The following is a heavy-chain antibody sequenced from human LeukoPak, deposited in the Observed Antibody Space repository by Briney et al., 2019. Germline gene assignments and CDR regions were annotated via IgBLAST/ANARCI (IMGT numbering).Heavy chain of an antibody. Sequence: ASVKVSCKASGYTFTSYYMHWVRQAPGQGLEWMGIINPTGGSASYAQKFQGRVTITADKSTSTAYMELSSLRSEDTAVYYCARTLWPNAFDIWGQGTMVTVSS. CDR2: INPTGGSA. CDR3: ARTLWPNAFDI. V-gene: IGHV1-46*01. CDR1: GYTFTSYY. J-gene: IGHJ3*02. D-gene: IGHD3-10*01.